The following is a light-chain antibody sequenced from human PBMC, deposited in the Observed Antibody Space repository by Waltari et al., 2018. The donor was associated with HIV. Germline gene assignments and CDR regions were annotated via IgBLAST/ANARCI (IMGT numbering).Light chain of an antibody. CDR3: GSHRPITTVV. CDR2: DVS. CDR1: SSDIGGYDF. Sequence: QSALTQPASVSGSPGQSITISCTGTSSDIGGYDFVSWYQQHPGKAPKLIIYDVSWRPAGVSDRFAGSKSGNTASLTISGLQAEDEGDYYCGSHRPITTVVFGGGTTLTV. V-gene: IGLV2-14*03. J-gene: IGLJ2*01.